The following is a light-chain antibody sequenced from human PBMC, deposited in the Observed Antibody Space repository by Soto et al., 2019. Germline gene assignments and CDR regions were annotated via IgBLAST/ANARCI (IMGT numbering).Light chain of an antibody. V-gene: IGLV2-14*01. CDR1: SSDVGGYNY. CDR2: EVS. J-gene: IGLJ1*01. CDR3: SSYTSSRVDV. Sequence: QSALTQPASVSGSPGQSITISCTGTSSDVGGYNYVSWYQQHPGKAPKLMIYEVSNRPSGVSNRFSGSKSGNTASLTISGLQAEDEADYYCSSYTSSRVDVFGTATKLTVL.